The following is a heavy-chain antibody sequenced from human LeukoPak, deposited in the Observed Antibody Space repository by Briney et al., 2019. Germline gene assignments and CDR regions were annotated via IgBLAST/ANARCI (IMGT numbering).Heavy chain of an antibody. CDR2: INTNTGNP. J-gene: IGHJ5*02. CDR1: GYTFTGYY. D-gene: IGHD2-2*01. CDR3: ARAVVVVPAAHNWFDP. V-gene: IGHV7-4-1*02. Sequence: ASVKVSCKASGYTFTGYYMHWVRQAPGQGLEWMGWINTNTGNPTYAQGFTGRFVFSLDTSVSTAYLQISSLKAEDTAVYYCARAVVVVPAAHNWFDPWGQGTLVTVSS.